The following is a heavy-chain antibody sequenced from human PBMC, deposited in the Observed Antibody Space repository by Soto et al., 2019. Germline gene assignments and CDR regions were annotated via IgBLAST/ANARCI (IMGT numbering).Heavy chain of an antibody. D-gene: IGHD5-18*01. V-gene: IGHV4-61*01. J-gene: IGHJ6*02. CDR1: GGSVSSGSYY. CDR2: IYYSGST. Sequence: PSETLSLTCTVSGGSVSSGSYYWSWIRQPPGKGLEWIGYIYYSGSTNYNPSLKSRVTISVDTSKNQFSLKLSSVTAADTAVYYCARGLDTAMGHYYYYGMDVWGQGTTVTVSS. CDR3: ARGLDTAMGHYYYYGMDV.